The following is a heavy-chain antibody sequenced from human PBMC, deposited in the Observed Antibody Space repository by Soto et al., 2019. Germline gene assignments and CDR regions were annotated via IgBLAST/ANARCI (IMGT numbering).Heavy chain of an antibody. D-gene: IGHD2-8*01. V-gene: IGHV1-69*02. Sequence: QVQLVQSGAEVKKPGSSVKVSCKASGGTFSSYTISWVRQAPGQGLEWMGRIIPILGIANYAQKFQGRVTITADKSTSTAYMELSSLISEETAVYYCARGVSVSFDYWGQGTVVTVSS. CDR3: ARGVSVSFDY. CDR2: IIPILGIA. J-gene: IGHJ4*02. CDR1: GGTFSSYT.